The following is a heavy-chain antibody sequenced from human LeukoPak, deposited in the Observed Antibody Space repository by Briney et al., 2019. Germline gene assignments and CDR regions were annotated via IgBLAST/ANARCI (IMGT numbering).Heavy chain of an antibody. CDR3: ARAVVGATIRNYYYYYYMDV. Sequence: SETLSLTCTVSGGSISSSSYYWGWIRQPPGKGLEWIGNIYYSGSTYYNPSLKSRVTISLDTSKNQFSLKLSSVTAADTAVYYCARAVVGATIRNYYYYYYMDVWGKGTTVTVSS. CDR1: GGSISSSSYY. D-gene: IGHD5-12*01. J-gene: IGHJ6*03. CDR2: IYYSGST. V-gene: IGHV4-39*07.